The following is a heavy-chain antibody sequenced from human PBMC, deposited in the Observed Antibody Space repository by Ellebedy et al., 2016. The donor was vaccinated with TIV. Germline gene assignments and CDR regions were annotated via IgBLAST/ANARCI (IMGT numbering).Heavy chain of an antibody. J-gene: IGHJ4*02. CDR3: AKVRTDHLAWNYELDF. Sequence: PGGSLRLSCAASGFAFSNYAMNRVRQAPGKGLEWISGVDKSGDGAYYADSVKGRFTISRDNSENTLYLQMSGLRTEDTAIYYCAKVRTDHLAWNYELDFWGQGTRVTVFS. CDR2: VDKSGDGA. V-gene: IGHV3-23*05. CDR1: GFAFSNYA. D-gene: IGHD1-7*01.